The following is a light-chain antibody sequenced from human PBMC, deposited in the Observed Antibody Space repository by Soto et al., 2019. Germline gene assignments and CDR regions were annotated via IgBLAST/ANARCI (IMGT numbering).Light chain of an antibody. V-gene: IGKV3-20*01. CDR1: QSVSNNY. J-gene: IGKJ1*01. CDR3: QQYGSSPPT. CDR2: DAS. Sequence: EIVMTQSPATLSLSPGERATLSCRASQSVSNNYLAWYQQKPGQAPRLLIYDASNRATGIPARFSGSGSGTDFTLTISRLEPEDFAVYYCQQYGSSPPTFGQGTKVDIK.